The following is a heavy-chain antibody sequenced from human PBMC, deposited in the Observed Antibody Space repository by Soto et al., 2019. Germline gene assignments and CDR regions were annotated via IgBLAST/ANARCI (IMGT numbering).Heavy chain of an antibody. CDR2: INHSGST. J-gene: IGHJ6*02. D-gene: IGHD1-7*01. V-gene: IGHV4-34*01. CDR1: GGSFSGYY. CDR3: ARGQVGLELEHYYYGMDG. Sequence: QVQLQQWGAGLLKPSETLSLTCAVYGGSFSGYYWSWIRQPPGKGLEWIGEINHSGSTNYNPLLKSRVTISVHTSNNQFSRKLSSVAAADTAVYYCARGQVGLELEHYYYGMDGWGQGTTVTVSS.